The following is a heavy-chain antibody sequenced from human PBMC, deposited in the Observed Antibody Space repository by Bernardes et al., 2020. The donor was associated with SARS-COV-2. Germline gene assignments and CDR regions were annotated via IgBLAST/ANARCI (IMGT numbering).Heavy chain of an antibody. V-gene: IGHV3-53*01. Sequence: GGSLRLSCAASGFTVSTHYMNWVRQAPGKGPAWVSVLFSMGSASNADSVRGRFTISRDNSKNKLYLQMNSLRAEDTAIYYCAKFLAGSSPHRTGAATFFDSWGQGTLVTVSS. J-gene: IGHJ4*02. CDR1: GFTVSTHY. CDR2: LFSMGSA. CDR3: AKFLAGSSPHRTGAATFFDS. D-gene: IGHD1-26*01.